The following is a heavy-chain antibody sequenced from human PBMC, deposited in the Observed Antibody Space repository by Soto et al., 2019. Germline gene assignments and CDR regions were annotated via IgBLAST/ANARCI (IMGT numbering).Heavy chain of an antibody. V-gene: IGHV1-69*02. CDR2: IIPILGIA. D-gene: IGHD3-22*01. J-gene: IGHJ4*02. CDR1: GGTFSSYT. Sequence: GASVKVSCKASGGTFSSYTISWVRQAPGQGLEWMGRIIPILGIANYAQKFQGRVTITADKSTSTAYMELSSLRSEDTAVYYCARSYYYDSSGYHDPGGFDYWGQGTLVTVSS. CDR3: ARSYYYDSSGYHDPGGFDY.